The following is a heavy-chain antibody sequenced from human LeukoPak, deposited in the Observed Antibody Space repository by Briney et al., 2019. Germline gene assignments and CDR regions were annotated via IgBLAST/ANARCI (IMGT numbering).Heavy chain of an antibody. CDR2: ISSSSSYI. CDR3: ARAFGPTEPDAFDI. Sequence: GGSLRLSCAASGFTFSSYSMNWVRQAPGKGLEWVSSISSSSSYIYYADSVKGRFTISRDNAKNSLYLQMNSLRAEDTAVYYCARAFGPTEPDAFDIWGQGTMVTVSS. D-gene: IGHD1-14*01. J-gene: IGHJ3*02. V-gene: IGHV3-21*01. CDR1: GFTFSSYS.